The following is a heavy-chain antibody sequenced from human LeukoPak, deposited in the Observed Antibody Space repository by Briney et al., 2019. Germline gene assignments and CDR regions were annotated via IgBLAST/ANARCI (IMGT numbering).Heavy chain of an antibody. V-gene: IGHV3-48*02. CDR1: GFTFSSYS. CDR3: ARDFPSDF. Sequence: GGSLRLSCAAAGFTFSSYSMNWVRQAPGKGLEWVSYISSSSDNIYYTDSVKGRFTSSRDNAKNSLYLQMNSLRDEDTAVYYCARDFPSDFWGQGTTVTVSS. J-gene: IGHJ6*02. CDR2: ISSSSDNI.